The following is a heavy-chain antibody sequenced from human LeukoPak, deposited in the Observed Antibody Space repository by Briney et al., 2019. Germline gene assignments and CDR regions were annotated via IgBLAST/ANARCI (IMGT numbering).Heavy chain of an antibody. J-gene: IGHJ4*02. CDR2: MNPNSGNT. D-gene: IGHD6-13*01. CDR3: ARGVLSAAGDFAY. Sequence: ASVKVSCKASGYAFTSYDINWMRQATGQGLEWMGWMNPNSGNTGYAQKFQGRVTMTRNTSISTAYMELSSLRSEDTAVYYCARGVLSAAGDFAYWGQGTLVTVSS. V-gene: IGHV1-8*01. CDR1: GYAFTSYD.